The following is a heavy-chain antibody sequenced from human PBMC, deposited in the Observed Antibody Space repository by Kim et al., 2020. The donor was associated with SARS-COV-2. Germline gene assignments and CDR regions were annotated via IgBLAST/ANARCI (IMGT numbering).Heavy chain of an antibody. CDR3: ARTYYYGSRVSRTFDI. CDR2: IDYTKST. CDR1: GGSISSSSHY. D-gene: IGHD3-22*01. V-gene: IGHV4-39*01. Sequence: SETLSLTCSVSGGSISSSSHYWGWIRQPPGKGLEWIGSIDYTKSTYYNPSLKSRVIISVDTSNNQFSLRLSSVTAADTAIYYCARTYYYGSRVSRTFDIWGQGTMVTVSS. J-gene: IGHJ3*02.